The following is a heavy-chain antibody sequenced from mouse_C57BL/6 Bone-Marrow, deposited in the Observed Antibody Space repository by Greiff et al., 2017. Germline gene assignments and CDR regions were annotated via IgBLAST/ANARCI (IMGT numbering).Heavy chain of an antibody. D-gene: IGHD3-2*02. CDR1: GYTFTSYW. CDR2: IDPSDSYT. V-gene: IGHV1-69*01. J-gene: IGHJ4*01. Sequence: QVQLQQPGAELVMPGASVKLSCKASGYTFTSYWMHWVKQRPGQGLEWIGEIDPSDSYTNYNQKFKGKSTLTVDKSSSTAYMQLSSLTSEDAAVYDCARGDSSGYEAMDYWGQGTSVTVSS. CDR3: ARGDSSGYEAMDY.